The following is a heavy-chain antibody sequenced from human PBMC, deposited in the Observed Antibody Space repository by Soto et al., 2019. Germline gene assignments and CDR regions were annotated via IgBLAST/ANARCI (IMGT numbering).Heavy chain of an antibody. CDR2: INPSGGST. D-gene: IGHD3-22*01. CDR3: ARGAYDSSGYLGY. CDR1: GYTFTSYY. J-gene: IGHJ4*02. Sequence: QVQLVQSGAEVKKPGASVKVSCKASGYTFTSYYMHWVRQAPGQGLEWMGIINPSGGSTSYAQKFPGKGTLTRGTSTSTVYMELSSLRSEDTAVYYCARGAYDSSGYLGYWGQGTLVTVSS. V-gene: IGHV1-46*01.